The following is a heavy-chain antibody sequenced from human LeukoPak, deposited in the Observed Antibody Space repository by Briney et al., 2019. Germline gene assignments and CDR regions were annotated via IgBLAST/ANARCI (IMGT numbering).Heavy chain of an antibody. V-gene: IGHV4-34*01. D-gene: IGHD6-19*01. CDR3: ARPLSSGFDY. CDR1: GGSFSGYY. Sequence: SETLSLTCAVYGGSFSGYYWSWIRQPPGKGLEWIGEINHSGSTNYNPSLKSRVTISVDTSKNQFSLKLSSVTAADTAVYYCARPLSSGFDYWGQGTLVTVSS. J-gene: IGHJ4*02. CDR2: INHSGST.